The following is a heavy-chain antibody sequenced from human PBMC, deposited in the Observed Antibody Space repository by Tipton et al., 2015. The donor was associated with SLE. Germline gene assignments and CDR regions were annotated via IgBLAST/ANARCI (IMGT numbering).Heavy chain of an antibody. D-gene: IGHD5-12*01. CDR1: GFTFSSYA. CDR2: ISSSSSYT. V-gene: IGHV3-21*05. J-gene: IGHJ4*02. Sequence: SLRLSCAASGFTFSSYAMHWVRQAPGKGLEWVSYISSSSSYTNYADSVKGRFTISRDNAKNSLYLQMNSLRAEDTAVYYCAREEGYGDYWGQGTLVTVSS. CDR3: AREEGYGDY.